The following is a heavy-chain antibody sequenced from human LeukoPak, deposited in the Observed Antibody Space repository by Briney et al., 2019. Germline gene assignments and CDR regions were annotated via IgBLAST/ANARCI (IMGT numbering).Heavy chain of an antibody. J-gene: IGHJ6*02. CDR2: INHSGST. CDR1: GGSFSGYY. V-gene: IGHV4-34*01. D-gene: IGHD6-6*01. CDR3: ARGVGPKRIAARPDSVYYYGMDV. Sequence: KPSETLSLTCAVYGGSFSGYYWSWIRQPPGKGLEWIGEINHSGSTNYNPSLKSRVTISVDTSKNQFSLKLSSLTAADTAVYYCARGVGPKRIAARPDSVYYYGMDVWGQGTTVTVSS.